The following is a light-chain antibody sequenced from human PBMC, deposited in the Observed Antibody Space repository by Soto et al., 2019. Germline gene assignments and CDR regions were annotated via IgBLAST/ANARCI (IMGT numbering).Light chain of an antibody. J-gene: IGLJ1*01. CDR3: SSYSSSNTSYL. V-gene: IGLV2-14*01. CDR1: SSDVGGYNY. CDR2: EVS. Sequence: QSALTQPASVSGSPGQSITMSCTGTSSDVGGYNYVSWYQQHPGKAPNLILYEVSHRTSGVSDRFSGSKSGDTASLTISGLQAEDDADYYCSSYSSSNTSYLFGTGTKLTVL.